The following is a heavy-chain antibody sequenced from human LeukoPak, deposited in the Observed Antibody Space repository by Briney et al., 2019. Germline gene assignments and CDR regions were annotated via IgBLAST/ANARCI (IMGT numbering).Heavy chain of an antibody. J-gene: IGHJ5*02. D-gene: IGHD2-2*01. V-gene: IGHV3-73*01. Sequence: GGSLRLSCAASGFTFSGSAMHWVRQASGKGLEWVGRIRSKANSYATAYAASVKGRFTISRDDSKNTAYLQMNSLKTEDTAVYYRTSPAGYCSSNSCYDDWFDPWGQGTLVTVSS. CDR3: TSPAGYCSSNSCYDDWFDP. CDR1: GFTFSGSA. CDR2: IRSKANSYAT.